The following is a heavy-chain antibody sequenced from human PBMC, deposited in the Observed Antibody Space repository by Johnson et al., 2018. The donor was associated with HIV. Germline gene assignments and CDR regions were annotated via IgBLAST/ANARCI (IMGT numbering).Heavy chain of an antibody. CDR3: TTEFTMVQGLI. V-gene: IGHV3-7*03. CDR2: IKQDGSEK. D-gene: IGHD3-10*01. Sequence: VQLVESGGGLVQPGGSLRLSCAASGFTFSSYWMSWVRQAPGKGLECVTNIKQDGSEKYYVDSVKGRFTISRDDSKNTLYLQMNSLKTEDTAVYYCTTEFTMVQGLIWGQGTMVTASS. J-gene: IGHJ3*02. CDR1: GFTFSSYW.